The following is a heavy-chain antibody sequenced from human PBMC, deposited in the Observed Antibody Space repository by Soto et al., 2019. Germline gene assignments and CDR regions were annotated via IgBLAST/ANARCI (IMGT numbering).Heavy chain of an antibody. V-gene: IGHV5-51*01. CDR3: ARHIGAYYDNNGYPYFDY. D-gene: IGHD3-22*01. CDR1: GYSFTSYW. J-gene: IGHJ4*02. CDR2: IYPGDSDT. Sequence: LGESLKISCKGSGYSFTSYWIGWVRQMPGKGLEWMGIIYPGDSDTRYSPSFQGQVTISADKSISTAHLQWYDLKASDSAMYYCARHIGAYYDNNGYPYFDYWGQGTRVTVSS.